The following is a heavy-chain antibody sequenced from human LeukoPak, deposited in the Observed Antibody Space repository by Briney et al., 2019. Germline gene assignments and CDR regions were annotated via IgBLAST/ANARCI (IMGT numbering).Heavy chain of an antibody. D-gene: IGHD3-10*01. CDR1: GFTFNSYN. CDR2: IKQSGSEK. CDR3: ASQITISYYFDY. Sequence: GGSLRLSCAASGFTFNSYNMNWVRQAPGTGLEWVANIKQSGSEKYYVDSVKGRFTISRDNAKNSLYLQMNSLRAEDTAVYYCASQITISYYFDYWGQGTLVTVSS. J-gene: IGHJ4*02. V-gene: IGHV3-7*01.